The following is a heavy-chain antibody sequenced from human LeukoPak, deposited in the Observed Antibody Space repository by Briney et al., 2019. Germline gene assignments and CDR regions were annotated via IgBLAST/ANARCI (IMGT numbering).Heavy chain of an antibody. CDR2: LSGSGGTA. CDR1: GFSFSNYA. V-gene: IGHV3-23*01. D-gene: IGHD5/OR15-5a*01. Sequence: GGSLRLSCAASGFSFSNYAMSWVRQAPGKGLEWVSGLSGSGGTAFYTDSVKGRFTISRDNSKNTLYLQMNSLRAEDTALYYCAKGVNIEHPCHFDCWGQGTLATVSS. CDR3: AKGVNIEHPCHFDC. J-gene: IGHJ4*02.